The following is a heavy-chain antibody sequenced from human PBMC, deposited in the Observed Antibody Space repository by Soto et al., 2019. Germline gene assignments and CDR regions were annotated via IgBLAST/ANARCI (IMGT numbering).Heavy chain of an antibody. V-gene: IGHV1-18*01. CDR2: ISAYNGNT. CDR1: GYTFTSYG. J-gene: IGHJ4*02. D-gene: IGHD2-15*01. Sequence: ASVKVSCKASGYTFTSYGISWVRQAPGQGLEWMGWISAYNGNTNYAQKLQGRVTMTTDTSTSTAYMELRSLRSDDTAVYYCARDRLYCSGGSCYPYFDYWGQGTLVTVSS. CDR3: ARDRLYCSGGSCYPYFDY.